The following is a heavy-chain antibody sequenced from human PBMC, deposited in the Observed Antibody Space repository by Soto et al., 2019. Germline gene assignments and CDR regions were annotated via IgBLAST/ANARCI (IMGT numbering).Heavy chain of an antibody. CDR1: GGTFSSYA. J-gene: IGHJ6*01. Sequence: SVKVSCKASGGTFSSYAISWVRQAPGQGLEWMGGIIPIFGTANYAQKFQGRVTITADESTSTAYMELSSLRSEDTAVYYCAGLCRAYYHYGMDVWGQGITVPVSS. CDR3: AGLCRAYYHYGMDV. CDR2: IIPIFGTA. V-gene: IGHV1-69*13. D-gene: IGHD2-2*01.